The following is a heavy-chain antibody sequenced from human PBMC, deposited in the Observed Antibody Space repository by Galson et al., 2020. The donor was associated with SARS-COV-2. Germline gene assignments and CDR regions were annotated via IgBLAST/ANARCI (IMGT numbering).Heavy chain of an antibody. V-gene: IGHV3-43*02. J-gene: IGHJ4*02. CDR1: GFTFDDYA. Sequence: GESLKISCAASGFTFDDYAMHWVRQVPGKGLEWVSHLSGDGVRTYYTDSVKGRFTISRDNRKNSLYLQMNSLRTEDTALYYCAKGVIIPPAPLDYWGRGTLVRVSS. CDR3: AKGVIIPPAPLDY. CDR2: LSGDGVRT. D-gene: IGHD2-2*01.